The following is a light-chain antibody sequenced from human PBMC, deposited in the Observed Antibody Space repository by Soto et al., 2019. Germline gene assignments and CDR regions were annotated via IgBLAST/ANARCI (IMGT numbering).Light chain of an antibody. CDR2: LGS. V-gene: IGKV2-28*01. CDR3: MQALQTPT. CDR1: QSLLHSNGYNY. J-gene: IGKJ4*01. Sequence: DIVMTQSPLSLPVTPGEPASISCRSSQSLLHSNGYNYLDWYLQKPGQSPQLLIYLGSNRASGVPDRFSGSGSGTDFTLKISGVEAEDVGVYYCMQALQTPTFGGGTKVDI.